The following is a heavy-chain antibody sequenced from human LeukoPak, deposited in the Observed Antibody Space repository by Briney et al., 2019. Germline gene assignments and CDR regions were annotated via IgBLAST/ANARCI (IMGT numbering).Heavy chain of an antibody. J-gene: IGHJ5*02. D-gene: IGHD5-12*01. CDR3: ARGWGYDYRGNNWFDP. Sequence: GASVKVSCKASGYTFTHNYIHWLRQAPGPGLEGRGWMDSNSGGTKYAQKFQGRVTMARDTSISTAYMELTRLGFDDTAVYYCARGWGYDYRGNNWFDPWGQGTPVTVSS. CDR1: GYTFTHNY. V-gene: IGHV1-2*02. CDR2: MDSNSGGT.